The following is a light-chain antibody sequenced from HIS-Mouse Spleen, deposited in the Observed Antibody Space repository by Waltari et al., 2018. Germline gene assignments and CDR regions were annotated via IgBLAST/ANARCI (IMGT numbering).Light chain of an antibody. Sequence: DIQLTQSPSTLSASVGYRVTITCRASQSISSWLAWYQQKPGKTPKLLIYKASSLESGVPSRFSGSGSGTEFTLTISSLQPDDFATYYCQQYNSYIFTFGPGTKVDIK. CDR3: QQYNSYIFT. V-gene: IGKV1-5*03. J-gene: IGKJ3*01. CDR2: KAS. CDR1: QSISSW.